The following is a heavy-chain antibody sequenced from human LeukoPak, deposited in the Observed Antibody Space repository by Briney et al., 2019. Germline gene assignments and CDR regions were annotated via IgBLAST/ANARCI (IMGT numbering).Heavy chain of an antibody. V-gene: IGHV3-20*04. CDR3: ARVIGGSSVRGYPDY. Sequence: PGRSLRLSCAASGFTFDDYGMSWVRQAPGKGLEWVSGINWNGGSTGYADSVKGRFTISRDNAKNSLYLQMNSLRAEDTALYYCARVIGGSSVRGYPDYWGQGTLVTVSS. CDR1: GFTFDDYG. J-gene: IGHJ4*02. D-gene: IGHD1-26*01. CDR2: INWNGGST.